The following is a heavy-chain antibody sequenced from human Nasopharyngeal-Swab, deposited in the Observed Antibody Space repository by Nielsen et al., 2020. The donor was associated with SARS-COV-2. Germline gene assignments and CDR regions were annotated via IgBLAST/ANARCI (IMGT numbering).Heavy chain of an antibody. J-gene: IGHJ6*03. CDR2: IYTSGST. CDR1: GGSISSYY. V-gene: IGHV4-4*07. Sequence: SETLSLTCTVSGGSISSYYWSWIRQPAGKGLEWIGRIYTSGSTNYNPSLKSRVTMSVDTSKNQFSLKLSSVTAADTAVYYCARSPPIDPYYYYYMDVWGKGTTVTVSS. CDR3: ARSPPIDPYYYYYMDV.